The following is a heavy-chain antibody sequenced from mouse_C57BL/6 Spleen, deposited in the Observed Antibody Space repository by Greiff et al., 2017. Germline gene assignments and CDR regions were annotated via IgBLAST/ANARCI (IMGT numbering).Heavy chain of an antibody. CDR1: GYTFTNYW. D-gene: IGHD2-2*01. CDR3: ARDGLYYGYDGGYFDY. V-gene: IGHV1-63*01. CDR2: IYPGGGYT. Sequence: VQLQQSGAELVRPGTSVKMSCKASGYTFTNYWIGWAKQRPGHGLEWIGDIYPGGGYTNYNEKFKGKATLTADKSSSTAYMQFSSLTSEDSAIYYCARDGLYYGYDGGYFDYWGQGTTLTVSS. J-gene: IGHJ2*01.